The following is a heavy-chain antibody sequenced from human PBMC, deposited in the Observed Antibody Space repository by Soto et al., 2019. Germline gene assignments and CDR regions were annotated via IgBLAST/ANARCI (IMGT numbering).Heavy chain of an antibody. V-gene: IGHV1-2*04. Sequence: ASVKVSCKASGYTFTGYYMHWVRQAPGQGLEWMGWINPNSGGTNYAQKFQGWVTMTRDTSISTAYMELSRLRSDDTAVYYCARASSGYFRYFDYWGQRTLVTVSS. CDR3: ARASSGYFRYFDY. CDR1: GYTFTGYY. D-gene: IGHD3-22*01. CDR2: INPNSGGT. J-gene: IGHJ4*02.